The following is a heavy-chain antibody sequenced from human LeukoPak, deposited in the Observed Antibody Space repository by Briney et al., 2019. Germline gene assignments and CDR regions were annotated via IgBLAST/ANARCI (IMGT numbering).Heavy chain of an antibody. V-gene: IGHV4-59*01. CDR3: ARMYYYDSSGYQYGCAFDI. Sequence: SETLSLTCTVSGGSISSYYWSWIRQPPGKGLEWIGYIYYSGSTSYNPSLKSRVTISVDTSKNQFSLKLSSVTAADTAVYYCARMYYYDSSGYQYGCAFDIWGQGTMVTVSS. CDR2: IYYSGST. J-gene: IGHJ3*02. D-gene: IGHD3-22*01. CDR1: GGSISSYY.